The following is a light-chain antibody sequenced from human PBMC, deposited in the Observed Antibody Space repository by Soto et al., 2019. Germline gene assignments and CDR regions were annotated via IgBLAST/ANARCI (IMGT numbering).Light chain of an antibody. CDR2: DAS. CDR1: QSVSSN. J-gene: IGKJ4*01. Sequence: EIVLTQSPATLSLSPGERATLSCRASQSVSSNLAWYQHKPGLAPRLLIYDASNRATGIPARFSGSGSGTDLTLTISSLEPEDFAVYYCQQRANWPPLTFGGGTKVEI. CDR3: QQRANWPPLT. V-gene: IGKV3-11*01.